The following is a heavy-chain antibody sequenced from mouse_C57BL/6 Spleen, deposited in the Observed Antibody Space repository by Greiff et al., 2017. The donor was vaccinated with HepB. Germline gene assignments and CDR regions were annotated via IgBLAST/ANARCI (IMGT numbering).Heavy chain of an antibody. Sequence: VQLQQSGPVLVKPGASVKMSCKASGYTFTDYYMNWVKQSHGKSLEWIGVINPYNGGTSYNQKFKGKATLTVDKSSSTAYMELNSLTSEDSAVYDCARERTGTWFDYWGQGTTLTVSS. CDR1: GYTFTDYY. D-gene: IGHD4-1*01. CDR3: ARERTGTWFDY. V-gene: IGHV1-19*01. CDR2: INPYNGGT. J-gene: IGHJ2*01.